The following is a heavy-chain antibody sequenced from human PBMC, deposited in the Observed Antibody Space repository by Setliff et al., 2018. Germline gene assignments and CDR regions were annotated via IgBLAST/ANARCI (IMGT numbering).Heavy chain of an antibody. D-gene: IGHD3-22*01. CDR3: ARVSPVDLVKIRTNSWFTY. V-gene: IGHV1-18*01. Sequence: ASVKVSCKASGYTFSNYAFAWVRQAPGQGLEWVGWISVYNGDTNYAQKFQDRVTLTTDTSTSTAYMELRSRTSDDSAFYYCARVSPVDLVKIRTNSWFTYWDHAALVTVSS. CDR1: GYTFSNYA. J-gene: IGHJ4*01. CDR2: ISVYNGDT.